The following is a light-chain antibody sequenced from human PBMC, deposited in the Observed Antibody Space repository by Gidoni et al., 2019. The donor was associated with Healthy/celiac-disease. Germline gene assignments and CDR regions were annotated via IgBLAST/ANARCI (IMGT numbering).Light chain of an antibody. CDR1: QSVLYSSNNKNY. CDR3: QQCYSTSIT. J-gene: IGKJ5*01. Sequence: DIVMTQSPDSLTVSLGERATINCKSSQSVLYSSNNKNYLAWYQQKPGQPPKLLIYWASTRESGVPDRFSGSGSGTDFTLTISSLQAEDVAVYYCQQCYSTSITFGQGTRLEIK. V-gene: IGKV4-1*01. CDR2: WAS.